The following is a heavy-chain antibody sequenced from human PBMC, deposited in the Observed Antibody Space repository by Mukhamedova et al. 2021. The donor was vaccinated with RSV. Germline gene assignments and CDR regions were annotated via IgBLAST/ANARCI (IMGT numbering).Heavy chain of an antibody. V-gene: IGHV3-30-3*01. CDR3: ARGGITIFGVADFDY. D-gene: IGHD3-3*01. CDR1: SSYA. J-gene: IGHJ4*01. CDR2: ISYDGSNK. Sequence: SSYAMHWVRQAPGKGLEWVAVISYDGSNKYYADSVKGRFTISRDNSKNTLYLQMNSLRAEDTAVYYCARGGITIFGVADFDYWC.